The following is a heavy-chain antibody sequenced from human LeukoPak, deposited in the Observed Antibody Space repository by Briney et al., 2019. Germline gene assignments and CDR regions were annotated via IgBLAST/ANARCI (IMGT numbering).Heavy chain of an antibody. D-gene: IGHD1-26*01. Sequence: GGSLRLSCEASGFSFSNYFMSWIRQAPGKGLEWVSYITNSGRSTNYADAVKGRSTISRDNAKKSVYLEMTDLRAEDTAVYYCAREASGNYHVFDSWGQGTLVTVSS. CDR1: GFSFSNYF. V-gene: IGHV3-11*04. J-gene: IGHJ4*02. CDR3: AREASGNYHVFDS. CDR2: ITNSGRST.